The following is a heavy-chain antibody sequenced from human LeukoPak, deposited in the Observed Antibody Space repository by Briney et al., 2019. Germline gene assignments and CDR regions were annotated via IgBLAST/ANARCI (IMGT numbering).Heavy chain of an antibody. CDR2: IQFHGSDI. J-gene: IGHJ5*02. V-gene: IGHV3-30*02. Sequence: GGSLRLSCAASGFTFTESGMHWVRQAPGRGLEWLAFIQFHGSDIFYADSVEGRFTISRDNSRNTLYLQMNSLRPEDTAVYYCAIDNPIEKVPGLGHGSWGQGTLVTVSS. D-gene: IGHD2-2*01. CDR1: GFTFTESG. CDR3: AIDNPIEKVPGLGHGS.